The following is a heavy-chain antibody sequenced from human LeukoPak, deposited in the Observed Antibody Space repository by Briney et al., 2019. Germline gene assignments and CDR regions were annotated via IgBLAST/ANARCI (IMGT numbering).Heavy chain of an antibody. CDR2: INPSGGRT. J-gene: IGHJ5*02. CDR1: GYTFTNYH. Sequence: ASVKVSFKASGYTFTNYHMHWVRQAPGQGLEWMGIINPSGGRTSYAQKFQGRVTMTRDTSTSTVYMELSSLRSEDTAVYYCANEYSNSSGWFDPWGQGTLVTVSS. D-gene: IGHD6-6*01. V-gene: IGHV1-46*01. CDR3: ANEYSNSSGWFDP.